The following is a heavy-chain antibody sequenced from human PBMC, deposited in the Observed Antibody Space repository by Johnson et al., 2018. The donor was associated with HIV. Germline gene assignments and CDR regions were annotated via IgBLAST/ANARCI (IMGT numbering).Heavy chain of an antibody. CDR3: ARPDSDILTGDFDI. J-gene: IGHJ3*02. CDR2: ISGSGGST. V-gene: IGHV3-23*04. Sequence: VQLVESGGGLVQPGGSLRLSCAASGFTFSSYAMSWVRQAPGKGLEWVSAISGSGGSTYYADSVKGRFTISRDNAKNTLYLQMHSLGAEDTAVYYCARPDSDILTGDFDIWGQGTMVPVAS. CDR1: GFTFSSYA. D-gene: IGHD3-9*01.